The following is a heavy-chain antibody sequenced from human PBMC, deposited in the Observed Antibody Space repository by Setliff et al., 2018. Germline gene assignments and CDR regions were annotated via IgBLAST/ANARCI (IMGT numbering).Heavy chain of an antibody. D-gene: IGHD3-3*01. J-gene: IGHJ6*03. CDR1: GGSISSSSYY. CDR3: ARDEFLEGSYYYYYYIVV. CDR2: IYYSGST. Sequence: SETLSLTCTVSGGSISSSSYYWGWIRQPPGKGLEWIGSIYYSGSTYYNPYLKSRVTISVDTSKNQFSLKLSSVTAADTAVYYWARDEFLEGSYYYYYYIVVWGKGTTFTVSS. V-gene: IGHV4-39*01.